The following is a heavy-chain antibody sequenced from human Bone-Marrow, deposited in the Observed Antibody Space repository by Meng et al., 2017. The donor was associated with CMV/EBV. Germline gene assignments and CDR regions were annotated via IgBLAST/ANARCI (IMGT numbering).Heavy chain of an antibody. V-gene: IGHV1-18*01. Sequence: ASVKVSCKASGYTFTSYGISWVRQAPGQGLEWMGWISAYNGNTNYAQQLQGRVTMTTDTTTSTAYMELRSLRSDGTAVYYCAGGDSSSWSLYWGQGTLVTVSS. CDR1: GYTFTSYG. CDR2: ISAYNGNT. D-gene: IGHD6-13*01. CDR3: AGGDSSSWSLY. J-gene: IGHJ4*02.